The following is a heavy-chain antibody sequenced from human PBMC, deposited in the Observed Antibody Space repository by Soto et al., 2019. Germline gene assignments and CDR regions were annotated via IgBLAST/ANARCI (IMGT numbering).Heavy chain of an antibody. D-gene: IGHD3-22*01. Sequence: GGSLRLSCAASGFTFSSYAMSWVRQAPGKGLEWVSAISGSGGSTYYADSVKGRFTISRDNSKNTLYLQMNSLRAEDTAVYYSAKDTNYYDSSGYYLGDAFDIWGQGTMVTVSS. CDR1: GFTFSSYA. CDR3: AKDTNYYDSSGYYLGDAFDI. CDR2: ISGSGGST. V-gene: IGHV3-23*01. J-gene: IGHJ3*02.